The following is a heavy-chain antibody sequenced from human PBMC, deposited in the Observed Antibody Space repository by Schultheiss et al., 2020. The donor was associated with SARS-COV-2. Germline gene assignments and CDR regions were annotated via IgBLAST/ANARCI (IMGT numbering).Heavy chain of an antibody. J-gene: IGHJ6*03. Sequence: GGSLRLSCAASGFTVSSNYMSWVRQAPGKGLEWVSYISSSGSTIYYADSVKGRFTISRDNAKNSLYLQMNSLRAEDTAVYYCASTRIAAAGYYMDVWGKGTTVTDSS. V-gene: IGHV3-11*04. CDR1: GFTVSSNY. CDR3: ASTRIAAAGYYMDV. CDR2: ISSSGSTI. D-gene: IGHD6-13*01.